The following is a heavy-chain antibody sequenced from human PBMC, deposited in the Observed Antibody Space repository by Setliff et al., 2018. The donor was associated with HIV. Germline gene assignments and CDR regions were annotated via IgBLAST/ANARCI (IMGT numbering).Heavy chain of an antibody. CDR1: GYTFTSYG. Sequence: ASVKVSCKASGYTFTSYGISWVRQAPGQGLEWMGWISAYNGNTNDAQKLQGRVTMTTDTSTSTAYMELRSLRSDDTAVYYCARGFESCSSSCQVYWGQGTLVTVTS. V-gene: IGHV1-18*01. CDR2: ISAYNGNT. J-gene: IGHJ4*02. CDR3: ARGFESCSSSCQVY. D-gene: IGHD6-13*01.